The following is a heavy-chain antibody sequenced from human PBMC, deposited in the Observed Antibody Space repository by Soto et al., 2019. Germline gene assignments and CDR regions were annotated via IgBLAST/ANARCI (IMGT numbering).Heavy chain of an antibody. J-gene: IGHJ4*02. CDR2: IYYSGST. CDR1: GGSISSGGYY. D-gene: IGHD3-22*01. V-gene: IGHV4-31*03. CDR3: ARERPLYYYDSSGYYGVFDY. Sequence: SETLSLTCTVSGGSISSGGYYWSWIRQHPGKGLEWIGYIYYSGSTYYNPSLKSRVTISVDTSKNQFSLKLSSVTAADTAVYYCARERPLYYYDSSGYYGVFDYWGQGTLVTVSS.